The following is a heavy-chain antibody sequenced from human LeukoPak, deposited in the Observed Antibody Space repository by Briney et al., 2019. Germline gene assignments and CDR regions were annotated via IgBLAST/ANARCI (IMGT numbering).Heavy chain of an antibody. CDR2: INPNSGGT. CDR3: ARDLLWEWELHDAFDI. D-gene: IGHD1-26*01. Sequence: ASVKVSCKASGYTFTGYYMHWVRQAPGQGLEWMGWINPNSGGTNYAQKFQGRVTMTRDTPISTAYMELSRLRSDDTAVYYCARDLLWEWELHDAFDIWGQGTMVTVSS. V-gene: IGHV1-2*02. J-gene: IGHJ3*02. CDR1: GYTFTGYY.